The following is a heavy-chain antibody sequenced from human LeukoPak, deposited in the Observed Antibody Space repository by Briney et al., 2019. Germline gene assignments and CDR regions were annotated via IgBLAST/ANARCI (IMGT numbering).Heavy chain of an antibody. J-gene: IGHJ4*02. CDR3: ARGSRFPLYSSGWYGGYYFDY. D-gene: IGHD6-19*01. V-gene: IGHV4-34*01. CDR2: INHSGST. CDR1: GGSFSGYY. Sequence: PSETLSLTCAVYGGSFSGYYWSWIRQPPGKGLEWIGEINHSGSTNHNPSLKSRVTISVDTSKNQFSLKLSSVTAADTAVYYCARGSRFPLYSSGWYGGYYFDYWGQGTLVTVSS.